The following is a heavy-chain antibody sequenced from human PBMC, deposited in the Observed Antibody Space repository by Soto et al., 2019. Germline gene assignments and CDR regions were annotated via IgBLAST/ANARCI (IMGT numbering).Heavy chain of an antibody. V-gene: IGHV3-33*01. Sequence: GGSLRLSCAASGFTFSSYGMHWVRRAPGKGLEWVAVIWYDGSNKYYADSVKGRFTISRDNSKNTLYLQMNSLRAEDTAVYYWARVSHYDFWSGDYYYYGMDVWGQGPTVTVSS. CDR1: GFTFSSYG. CDR2: IWYDGSNK. J-gene: IGHJ6*02. CDR3: ARVSHYDFWSGDYYYYGMDV. D-gene: IGHD3-3*01.